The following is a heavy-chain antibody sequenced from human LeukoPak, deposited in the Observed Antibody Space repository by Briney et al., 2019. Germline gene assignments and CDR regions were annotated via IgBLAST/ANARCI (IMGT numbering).Heavy chain of an antibody. D-gene: IGHD5-12*01. CDR3: ARAIIWGDRTWISPSDAFDI. CDR2: IYHSGST. V-gene: IGHV4-30-2*01. J-gene: IGHJ3*02. CDR1: GGSISSGGYS. Sequence: SQTLSLTCVVSGGSISSGGYSWNWIRQPPGKGLEWIGYIYHSGSTYYNPSLKSRVTLSLDRSKNQFYLQLSSVTAADTAVYYCARAIIWGDRTWISPSDAFDIWGQGTVVTVSS.